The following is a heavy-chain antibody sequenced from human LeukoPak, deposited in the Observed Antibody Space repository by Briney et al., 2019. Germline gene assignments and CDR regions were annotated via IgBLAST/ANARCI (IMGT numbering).Heavy chain of an antibody. CDR1: GFTFSSYW. CDR3: ARALYYYGSGSYYKGSGYAFDI. Sequence: PGGSLRLSCAASGFTFSSYWMSWVRQAPGKGLEWVANIKQDGSEKYYVDSVKGRFTISRDNAKNSLYLQMNSLRAEDTAVYYCARALYYYGSGSYYKGSGYAFDIWGQGTMVTVSS. CDR2: IKQDGSEK. D-gene: IGHD3-10*01. J-gene: IGHJ3*02. V-gene: IGHV3-7*01.